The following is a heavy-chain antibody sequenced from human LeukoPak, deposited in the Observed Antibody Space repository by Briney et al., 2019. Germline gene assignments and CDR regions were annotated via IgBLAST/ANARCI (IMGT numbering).Heavy chain of an antibody. D-gene: IGHD3-16*01. Sequence: ASVKISCKASGYTSKEYYIHWVQQAPGRWLEWMGRIDPADGEVIYAEAFQGRLTMSADASIDTAYLDLSSLTYVDTAVYYCATEPFLGAYYFDSWGQGTLVTVSS. V-gene: IGHV1-69-2*01. CDR3: ATEPFLGAYYFDS. J-gene: IGHJ4*02. CDR2: IDPADGEV. CDR1: GYTSKEYY.